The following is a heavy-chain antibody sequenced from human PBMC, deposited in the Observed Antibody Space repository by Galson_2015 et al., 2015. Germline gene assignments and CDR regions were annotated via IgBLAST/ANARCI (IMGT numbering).Heavy chain of an antibody. J-gene: IGHJ3*02. CDR1: GYTFTTYG. D-gene: IGHD1-7*01. CDR3: AREVTGTHDAFDI. CDR2: ISVYHGYT. Sequence: SVKVSCKASGYTFTTYGITWPRQAPGQGLEWMGLISVYHGYTRSAERVQDRVTMTTATSTSTAYMELRSLTSGDTAIYYCAREVTGTHDAFDIWGQGTTVAVSS. V-gene: IGHV1-18*01.